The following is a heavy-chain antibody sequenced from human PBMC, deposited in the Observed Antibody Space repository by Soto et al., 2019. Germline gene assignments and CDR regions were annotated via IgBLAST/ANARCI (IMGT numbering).Heavy chain of an antibody. CDR2: IYYSGST. V-gene: IGHV4-31*03. D-gene: IGHD2-21*02. Sequence: PSETLSLTCTVSGGSFSSGGYYWSWIRQHPGKGLEWIGYIYYSGSTYYNPSLKSRVTISVDTSKNQFSLKLSSVTAAATAVYYCARVRQLDSKTAYYYGMDVWGQGTTVTVSS. CDR1: GGSFSSGGYY. CDR3: ARVRQLDSKTAYYYGMDV. J-gene: IGHJ6*02.